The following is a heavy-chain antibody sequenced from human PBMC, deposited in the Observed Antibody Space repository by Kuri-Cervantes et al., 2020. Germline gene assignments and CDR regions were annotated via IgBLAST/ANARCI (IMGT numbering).Heavy chain of an antibody. D-gene: IGHD3-16*02. CDR2: IYYSGST. CDR1: GGSISSGDYY. CDR3: ARDRPYYDYVWGSYRYLFDY. V-gene: IGHV4-30-4*01. J-gene: IGHJ4*02. Sequence: LRLSCTVSGGSISSGDYYWSWIRQPPGKGLEWIGYIYYSGSTYYNPSLKSRVTISVDTSKNQFSLKLSSVTAADTAVYYCARDRPYYDYVWGSYRYLFDYWGQGTLVTVSS.